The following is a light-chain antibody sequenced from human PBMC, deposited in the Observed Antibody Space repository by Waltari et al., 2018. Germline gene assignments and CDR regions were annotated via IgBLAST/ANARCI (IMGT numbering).Light chain of an antibody. CDR1: SSDIGGYNY. CDR2: EVT. Sequence: QSALTQPPSASGSPGQSVTISCTGTSSDIGGYNYVSWYQQRPGKAPKLLMYEVTKRPSGVPDRFSGSKSANTASLTVSGLQAEDEADYYCSSYAGSNYVAFGGGTKLTVL. J-gene: IGLJ2*01. CDR3: SSYAGSNYVA. V-gene: IGLV2-8*01.